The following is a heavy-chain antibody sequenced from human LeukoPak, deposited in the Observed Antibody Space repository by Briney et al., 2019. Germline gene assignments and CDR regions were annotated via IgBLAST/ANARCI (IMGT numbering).Heavy chain of an antibody. CDR1: GGSISSYY. CDR2: INHSGST. Sequence: SETLSLTCTVSGGSISSYYWSWIRQPPGKGLEWIGEINHSGSTNYNPSLKSRVTISVDTSKNQFSLKLSSVTAADTAVYYCARWTRTYYYDSSGDYNPEPIDYWGQGTLVTVSS. V-gene: IGHV4-34*01. D-gene: IGHD3-22*01. J-gene: IGHJ4*02. CDR3: ARWTRTYYYDSSGDYNPEPIDY.